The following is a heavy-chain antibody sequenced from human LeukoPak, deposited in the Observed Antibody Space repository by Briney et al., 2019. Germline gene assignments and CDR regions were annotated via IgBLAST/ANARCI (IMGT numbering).Heavy chain of an antibody. V-gene: IGHV4-39*01. CDR2: IYYSGST. CDR1: GGSMSSSSYY. CDR3: AKPYRGPSAFDI. D-gene: IGHD1-14*01. J-gene: IGHJ3*02. Sequence: SSETLSLTCTVCGGSMSSSSYYWGWIRQPPGKGLEWIGNIYYSGSTYYNPSLKSRVTISVDASKNQFSLKLSSVTAADTAVYYCAKPYRGPSAFDIWGQGTMVTVST.